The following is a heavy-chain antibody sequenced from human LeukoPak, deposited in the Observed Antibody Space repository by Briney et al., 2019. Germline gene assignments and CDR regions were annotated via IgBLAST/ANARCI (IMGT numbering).Heavy chain of an antibody. D-gene: IGHD5-24*01. CDR2: IYYSGST. V-gene: IGHV4-59*12. CDR1: GGSISSYY. Sequence: PSETLSLTCTVSGGSISSYYWSWIRQPPGKGLEWIGYIYYSGSTNYNPSLKSRVTISVDTSKNQFSLKLSSVTAADTAVYYCARAGRRLIGMATISGYYFDYWGQGTLVTVSS. CDR3: ARAGRRLIGMATISGYYFDY. J-gene: IGHJ4*02.